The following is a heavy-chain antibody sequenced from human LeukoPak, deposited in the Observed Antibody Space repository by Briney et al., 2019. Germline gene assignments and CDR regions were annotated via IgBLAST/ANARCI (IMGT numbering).Heavy chain of an antibody. V-gene: IGHV4-4*07. CDR2: MSATGSP. CDR3: ARDSFGVNAFSF. Sequence: SETLSLTCTISGDSSIHYWTWIRQPVGKGLEWIGRMSATGSPNSNTSLKSRITMSLDTSKNQFYLKLTSVTAADTAIYYCARDSFGVNAFSFWGQGTVVTVSS. CDR1: GDSSIHY. D-gene: IGHD3-10*01. J-gene: IGHJ3*01.